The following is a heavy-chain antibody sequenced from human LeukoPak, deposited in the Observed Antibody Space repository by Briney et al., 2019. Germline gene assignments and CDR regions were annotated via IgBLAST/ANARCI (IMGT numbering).Heavy chain of an antibody. CDR2: ITNDGSST. CDR1: GLTSSSHW. Sequence: GASLRLSCATSGLTSSSHWMHWVRPAPGKGLVWVSRITNDGSSTTYADSVKGRFTISRDNSKNTLYLQMDSLRAEDTAVYYCARDKGNTAMTEGFDYWGQGTLVTVSS. D-gene: IGHD5-18*01. CDR3: ARDKGNTAMTEGFDY. J-gene: IGHJ4*02. V-gene: IGHV3-74*01.